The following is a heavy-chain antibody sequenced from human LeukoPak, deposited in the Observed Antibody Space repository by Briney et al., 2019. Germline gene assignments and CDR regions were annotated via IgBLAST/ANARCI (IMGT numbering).Heavy chain of an antibody. V-gene: IGHV3-11*05. D-gene: IGHD6-19*01. CDR2: IGSSSSYT. CDR3: ARDRGAVAATWFDY. Sequence: GGSLRLSCAASGFTFSGYYLSWIRQAPGKGLEWVSCIGSSSSYTNYADSVKGRFTISRDNAKNSLYLQMDGLRAEDTAVYYCARDRGAVAATWFDYWGQGTLVTVSS. CDR1: GFTFSGYY. J-gene: IGHJ4*02.